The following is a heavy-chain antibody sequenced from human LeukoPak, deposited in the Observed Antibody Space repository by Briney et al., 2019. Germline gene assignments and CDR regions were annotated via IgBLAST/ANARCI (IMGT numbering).Heavy chain of an antibody. J-gene: IGHJ4*02. CDR2: INQDGSEK. D-gene: IGHD3-10*01. CDR1: GFTFSSYW. Sequence: GGSLRLSCAASGFTFSSYWMSWVRQAPGKGLEWVANINQDGSEKYYVDSVKGRFTMSRDNAKNSLYLQMNSLRADDTAVYYCTRGASEFYWGQGTLVTVSS. V-gene: IGHV3-7*01. CDR3: TRGASEFY.